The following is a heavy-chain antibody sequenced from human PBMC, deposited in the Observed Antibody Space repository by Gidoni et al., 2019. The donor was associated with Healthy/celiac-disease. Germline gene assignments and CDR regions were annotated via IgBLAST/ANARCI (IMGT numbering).Heavy chain of an antibody. V-gene: IGHV4-61*02. Sequence: QVQLQESGPGLVKPSQTLSLTCPVSGGSISSGSYYWRWIRQPAGKGLEWIGRIYTSGSTNYNPSLKSRVTISVDTSKNQFSLKLSSVTAADTAVYYCARGIGDIVVVPAAILNWFDPWGQGTLVTVSS. CDR1: GGSISSGSYY. D-gene: IGHD2-2*01. CDR2: IYTSGST. J-gene: IGHJ5*02. CDR3: ARGIGDIVVVPAAILNWFDP.